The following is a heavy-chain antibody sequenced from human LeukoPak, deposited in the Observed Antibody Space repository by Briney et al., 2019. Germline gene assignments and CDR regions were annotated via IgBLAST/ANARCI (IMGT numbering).Heavy chain of an antibody. Sequence: PGGSLRLSCVASGFTLSSHWMSWVRQAPGKGLEWVANIKQDGSEQYYVDSVRGRFTISRDNAKNSVYLQMKSLTAEGTAIYYSARESAGGPDYWGQGTLVTVSS. CDR3: ARESAGGPDY. V-gene: IGHV3-7*05. CDR1: GFTLSSHW. J-gene: IGHJ4*02. CDR2: IKQDGSEQ. D-gene: IGHD6-19*01.